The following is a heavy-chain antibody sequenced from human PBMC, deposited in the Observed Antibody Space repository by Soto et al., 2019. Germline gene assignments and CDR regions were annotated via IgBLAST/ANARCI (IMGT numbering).Heavy chain of an antibody. V-gene: IGHV2-5*02. Sequence: QITLKESGPTLVKPTQTLTRTSTFSGFSLSTSGVGVGWIHQPPGKALEWLAIIYWDDDKRYSPSLKSRLTITKDTSKNQVVLTMTNMDPVDTAKYVCAHRRSTVTKAEYFQHWGQGTLVTVSS. CDR1: GFSLSTSGVG. J-gene: IGHJ1*01. CDR2: IYWDDDK. D-gene: IGHD4-17*01. CDR3: AHRRSTVTKAEYFQH.